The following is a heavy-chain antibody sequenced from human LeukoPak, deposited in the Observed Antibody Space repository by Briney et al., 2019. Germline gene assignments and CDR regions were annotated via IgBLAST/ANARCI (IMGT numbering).Heavy chain of an antibody. CDR2: IFYSGTV. CDR3: ARSPPFCGGDCYVDY. J-gene: IGHJ4*02. D-gene: IGHD2-21*02. V-gene: IGHV4-39*01. Sequence: SETLSLTCSVSGGSISSSIYYWRWIRQPPGKGLEWIGSIFYSGTVTYNPSLKSRVTISVHTSKNQFSLNLISVTAADTAVYYCARSPPFCGGDCYVDYWGQGTQVTVSS. CDR1: GGSISSSIYY.